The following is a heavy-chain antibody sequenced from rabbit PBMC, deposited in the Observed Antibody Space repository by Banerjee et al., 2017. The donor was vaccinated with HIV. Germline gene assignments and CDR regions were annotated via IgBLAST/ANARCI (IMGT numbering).Heavy chain of an antibody. CDR2: IDPVFDST. D-gene: IGHD4-1*01. CDR3: VRVEWLGIFSRLDL. Sequence: QEQLVESGGGLVQPGGSLKLSCKASGFDLSSYGVSWVRQAPGKGLEWIGYIDPVFDSTYYATWVNGRFTISSDNAQNTVDLQMNSLTAADTATYFCVRVEWLGIFSRLDLWGPGTLVTVS. CDR1: GFDLSSYG. V-gene: IGHV1S47*01. J-gene: IGHJ6*01.